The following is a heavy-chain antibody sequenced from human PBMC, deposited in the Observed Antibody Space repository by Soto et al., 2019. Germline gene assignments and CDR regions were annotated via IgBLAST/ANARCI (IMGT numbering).Heavy chain of an antibody. J-gene: IGHJ6*02. CDR3: PGGGALLFGGTSDYYPTLDV. CDR1: GGSIISGDYY. D-gene: IGHD2-15*01. CDR2: IYYSGDT. V-gene: IGHV4-30-4*08. Sequence: SETLSLTYTVSGGSIISGDYYWSWIRQPPGKGLEWIGYIYYSGDTSYNPSLKSRVTISIDTSKNQFSLKLSSVTAADTAFYYWPGGGALLFGGTSDYYPTLDVGAQGTRV.